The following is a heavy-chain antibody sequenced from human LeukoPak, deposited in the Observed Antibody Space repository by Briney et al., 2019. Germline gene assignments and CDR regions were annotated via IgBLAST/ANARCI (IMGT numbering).Heavy chain of an antibody. CDR2: IWYDGSNK. CDR3: AVGGRRGGFVSAGFDY. J-gene: IGHJ4*02. D-gene: IGHD3-16*01. CDR1: GFTFSSYG. V-gene: IGHV3-33*01. Sequence: QSGGSLRLSCAASGFTFSSYGMPWVRQAPGKGLEWVAVIWYDGSNKYYADSVKGRFTIPRDNSKNTLYLQMNSLRAEDTAVYYCAVGGRRGGFVSAGFDYWGQGTLVTVSS.